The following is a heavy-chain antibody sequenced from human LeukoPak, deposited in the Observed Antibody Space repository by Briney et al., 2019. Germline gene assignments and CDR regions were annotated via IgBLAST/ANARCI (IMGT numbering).Heavy chain of an antibody. J-gene: IGHJ5*02. Sequence: ASETLSLTCTVSGVPISSSNSYWGWIRQPPGKGLEWIGSIYYSGNTYYNPSLKSRVTISVDTSKNQFSVNLKSVTAADTAMYYCARHIEVAFRVSRLGWFDPWGQGTLVTVSS. D-gene: IGHD3-3*02. CDR3: ARHIEVAFRVSRLGWFDP. CDR1: GVPISSSNSY. V-gene: IGHV4-39*01. CDR2: IYYSGNT.